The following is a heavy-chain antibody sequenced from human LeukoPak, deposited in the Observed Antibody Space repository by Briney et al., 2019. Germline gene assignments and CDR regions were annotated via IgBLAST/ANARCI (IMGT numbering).Heavy chain of an antibody. CDR1: GFTFSSYW. J-gene: IGHJ4*02. CDR2: INSDGSST. V-gene: IGHV3-74*01. CDR3: ARDEGRGYYYDSSGYSNFDY. D-gene: IGHD3-22*01. Sequence: GGSLRLSCAASGFTFSSYWMHWVRHAPGKGLVWVSRINSDGSSTSYADSVKGRFTISRDNAKNTLYLQMNSLRAEDTAVYYCARDEGRGYYYDSSGYSNFDYWGQGTLVTVSS.